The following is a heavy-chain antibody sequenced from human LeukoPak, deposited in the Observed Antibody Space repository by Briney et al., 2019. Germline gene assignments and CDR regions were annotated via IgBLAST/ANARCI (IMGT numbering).Heavy chain of an antibody. Sequence: SETLSLTCTVSGGSISSGGYYWSWIRQPPGKGLEWIGYIYHSGSTYYNPSLKSRVTISVDRSKNQFSLKLSSVTAADTAVYYCARSPYDLTAFDIWGQGTMVTVSS. CDR1: GGSISSGGYY. CDR3: ARSPYDLTAFDI. D-gene: IGHD3-3*01. CDR2: IYHSGST. V-gene: IGHV4-30-2*01. J-gene: IGHJ3*02.